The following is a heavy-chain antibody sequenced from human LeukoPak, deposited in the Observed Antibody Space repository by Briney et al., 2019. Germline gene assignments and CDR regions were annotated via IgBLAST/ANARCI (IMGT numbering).Heavy chain of an antibody. CDR2: INPNSGGT. J-gene: IGHJ4*02. CDR1: GYTLTGYY. CDR3: ALYYYDSSGYYPFDY. Sequence: GASVKVSCKASGYTLTGYYMHWVRQAPGQGLEWMGWINPNSGGTNYAQKFQGRVTMTRDTSISTAYMELSRLRSDDTAVYYCALYYYDSSGYYPFDYWGQGTLVTVSS. D-gene: IGHD3-22*01. V-gene: IGHV1-2*02.